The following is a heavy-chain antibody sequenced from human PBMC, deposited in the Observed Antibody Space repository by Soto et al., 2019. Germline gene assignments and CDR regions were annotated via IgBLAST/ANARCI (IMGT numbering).Heavy chain of an antibody. CDR1: GGSISSNY. Sequence: PSETLSLTCTVSGGSISSNYWTWIRQPPGKGLEWFGCVYNSGSTNYNPSLKSRVTISEDTSRSQFSLKVNSMTAADTAVYYCARYRREAVAGYTLDYWGQGILVTVSS. CDR2: VYNSGST. V-gene: IGHV4-59*01. CDR3: ARYRREAVAGYTLDY. J-gene: IGHJ4*02. D-gene: IGHD6-13*01.